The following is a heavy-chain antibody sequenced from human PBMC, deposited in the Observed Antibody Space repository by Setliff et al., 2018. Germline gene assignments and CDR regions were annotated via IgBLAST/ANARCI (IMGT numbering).Heavy chain of an antibody. V-gene: IGHV4-61*09. CDR2: IYTSGST. CDR3: ARDQDFWSGYYRASHYMDV. Sequence: SETLSLTCTVSGYSISSGHYWGWIRQPAGKGLEWIGHIYTSGSTNYNPSLKSRVTISVDTSKNQFSLKLSSVTAADTAVYYCARDQDFWSGYYRASHYMDVWGKGTTVTVSS. CDR1: GYSISSGHY. J-gene: IGHJ6*03. D-gene: IGHD3-3*01.